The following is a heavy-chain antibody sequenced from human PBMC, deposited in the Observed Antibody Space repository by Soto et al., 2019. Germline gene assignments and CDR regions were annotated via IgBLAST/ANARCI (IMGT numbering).Heavy chain of an antibody. CDR3: ARDYSNSYGMDV. J-gene: IGHJ6*02. Sequence: SVKVSCKASGGTFSSYAISWVRQAPGQGLEWMGGIIPIFGTANYAQKFQGRVTITAGESTSTAYMELSSLRSEDTAVYYCARDYSNSYGMDVWGQGTTVTVSS. CDR1: GGTFSSYA. D-gene: IGHD4-4*01. CDR2: IIPIFGTA. V-gene: IGHV1-69*13.